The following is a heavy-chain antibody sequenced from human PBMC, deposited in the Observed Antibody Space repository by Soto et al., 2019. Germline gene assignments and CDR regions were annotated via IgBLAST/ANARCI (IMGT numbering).Heavy chain of an antibody. V-gene: IGHV4-59*01. Sequence: SETLSLTCTVSGCSISSYYWSWIRQPPGKGLEWIGYIYYSGSTNYNPSLKSRVTISVDTSKNQFSLKLSSVTAADTAVYYCARYSIFYYMDVWGKGTTVTVSS. CDR1: GCSISSYY. D-gene: IGHD2-21*01. CDR2: IYYSGST. J-gene: IGHJ6*03. CDR3: ARYSIFYYMDV.